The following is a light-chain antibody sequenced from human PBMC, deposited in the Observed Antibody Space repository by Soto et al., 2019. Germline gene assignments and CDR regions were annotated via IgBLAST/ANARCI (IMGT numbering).Light chain of an antibody. J-gene: IGLJ1*01. CDR3: CSHAGSSTWV. CDR2: EGS. Sequence: QSVLTQPASVSGSPGQSITISCTGTSSDVGSYNLVSWYQQHPGKAPKLMIYEGSKRPSGVSNRFSGSKSGNTASLTISGLQAEDEADYYCCSHAGSSTWVFGTGTKGTVL. CDR1: SSDVGSYNL. V-gene: IGLV2-23*01.